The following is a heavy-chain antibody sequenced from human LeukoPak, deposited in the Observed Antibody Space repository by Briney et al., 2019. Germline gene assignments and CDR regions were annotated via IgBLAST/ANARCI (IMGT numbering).Heavy chain of an antibody. D-gene: IGHD1-26*01. CDR2: IRDDGSDK. Sequence: TGGSLRLSCAASGFTFSSYWMTWVRQAPGKGLEWMANIRDDGSDKYYVDSVKGRFTISRDNAQNTLLLQMDSLRVEDTAVYYCVRHTRRSPGDYWGQGTLVTVST. J-gene: IGHJ4*02. CDR1: GFTFSSYW. V-gene: IGHV3-7*01. CDR3: VRHTRRSPGDY.